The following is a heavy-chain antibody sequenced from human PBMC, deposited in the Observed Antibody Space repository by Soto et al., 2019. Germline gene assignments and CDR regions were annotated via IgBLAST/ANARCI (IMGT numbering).Heavy chain of an antibody. J-gene: IGHJ5*02. CDR1: GYTFTSYG. V-gene: IGHV1-8*02. CDR2: MKACTGDS. Sequence: SGKVDSKTSGYTFTSYGISWVRQASGQGLEWMGWMKACTGDSGSDPDFQGRITMTRDTATSTAYMELSSLKFEDTAVYYCARGGPAAGFDLWGQGSLVT. D-gene: IGHD6-13*01. CDR3: ARGGPAAGFDL.